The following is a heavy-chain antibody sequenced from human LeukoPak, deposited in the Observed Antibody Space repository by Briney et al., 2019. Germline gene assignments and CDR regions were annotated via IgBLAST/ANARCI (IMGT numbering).Heavy chain of an antibody. CDR3: ARDLAGDHYFDS. D-gene: IGHD3-16*01. CDR1: GFTFSSYE. CDR2: ISSSGSTI. Sequence: PGGSLRLSCAASGFTFSSYEMNWVRQAPGKGLEWVSYISSSGSTIYYADSVKGRFTISRDDAKNSLYLQMNSLRAEDTAVYYCARDLAGDHYFDSWGQGTLVTVSS. J-gene: IGHJ4*02. V-gene: IGHV3-48*03.